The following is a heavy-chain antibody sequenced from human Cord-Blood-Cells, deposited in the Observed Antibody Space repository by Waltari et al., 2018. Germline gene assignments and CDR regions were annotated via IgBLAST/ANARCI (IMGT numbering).Heavy chain of an antibody. J-gene: IGHJ6*02. Sequence: QVQLQESGPGLVKPSETLSLPCTASGGSISSYYWSWIRQPAGKGLEWIGRIYTSGSTNYNPSLKSRVTMSVDTSKNQFSLKLSSVTAADTAVYYCARDGSRYYYYGMDVWGQGTTVTVSS. CDR3: ARDGSRYYYYGMDV. V-gene: IGHV4-4*07. CDR1: GGSISSYY. CDR2: IYTSGST.